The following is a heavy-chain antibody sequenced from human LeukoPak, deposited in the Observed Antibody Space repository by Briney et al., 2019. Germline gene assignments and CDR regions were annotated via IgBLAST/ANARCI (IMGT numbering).Heavy chain of an antibody. D-gene: IGHD2-15*01. J-gene: IGHJ6*03. Sequence: SETLSLTCTVSGGSISGYYWSWLRQAPGKGLESIGFIYYTGSTYYNPSLKSRVTISVDTSKNQFALRLSSVTAADTAVYYCARFPGSAEYRHYYYMDVWGKGTTVTVSS. V-gene: IGHV4-59*01. CDR2: IYYTGST. CDR3: ARFPGSAEYRHYYYMDV. CDR1: GGSISGYY.